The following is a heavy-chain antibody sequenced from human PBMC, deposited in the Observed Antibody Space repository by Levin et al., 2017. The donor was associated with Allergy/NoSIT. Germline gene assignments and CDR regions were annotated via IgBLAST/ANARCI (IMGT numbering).Heavy chain of an antibody. V-gene: IGHV3-21*04. CDR2: ISGSGTYI. CDR1: GFSLSGYS. CDR3: ARDQGLA. J-gene: IGHJ5*02. Sequence: GGSLRLSCVASGFSLSGYSMNWVRQAPGKGLEWVSTISGSGTYINYVDSVKGRFAIPRDDAKNSVYLQMNSLRDEDTAVYYCARDQGLAWGQGVLVTVSS.